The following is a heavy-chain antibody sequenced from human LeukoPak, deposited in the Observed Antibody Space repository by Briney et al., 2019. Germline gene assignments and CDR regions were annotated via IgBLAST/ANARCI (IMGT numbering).Heavy chain of an antibody. CDR1: GGSISSGDYY. CDR3: ARPYYYDSRVDP. Sequence: PSETLSLTCTVSGGSISSGDYYWSWIRQPPGKGLEWIGYMYYSGSTYYNPSLKSRVTISLDTSKNQFSLKLSSVTAADTAVYYCARPYYYDSRVDPWGQGTLVTVSS. D-gene: IGHD3-22*01. J-gene: IGHJ5*02. CDR2: MYYSGST. V-gene: IGHV4-30-4*01.